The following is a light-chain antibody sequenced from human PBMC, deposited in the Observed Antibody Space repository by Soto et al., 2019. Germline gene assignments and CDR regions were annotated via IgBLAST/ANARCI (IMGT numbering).Light chain of an antibody. CDR1: QTISSW. V-gene: IGKV1-5*03. Sequence: SHITHSXSTLSLXXXXIXTXXXXARQTISSWLAWYQQKPGKAPKLLIYKASTLKSGVPSRFSGSGSGTEFTLTISSLQPDDFATYYCQHYNSYSEAFGQGTKVDI. CDR2: KAS. CDR3: QHYNSYSEA. J-gene: IGKJ1*01.